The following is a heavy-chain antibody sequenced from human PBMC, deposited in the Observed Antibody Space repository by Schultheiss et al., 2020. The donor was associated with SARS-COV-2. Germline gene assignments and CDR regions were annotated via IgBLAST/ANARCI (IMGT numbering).Heavy chain of an antibody. Sequence: GESLKISCKASGYTFTSYGISWVRQAPGQGLEWMGWISAYNGNTNYAQKLQGRVTMTTDTSTSTAYMELRSLRSDDTAVYYCARAVGVVTAIRRWFDPWGQGTLVTVSS. D-gene: IGHD2-21*02. J-gene: IGHJ5*02. V-gene: IGHV1-18*01. CDR3: ARAVGVVTAIRRWFDP. CDR2: ISAYNGNT. CDR1: GYTFTSYG.